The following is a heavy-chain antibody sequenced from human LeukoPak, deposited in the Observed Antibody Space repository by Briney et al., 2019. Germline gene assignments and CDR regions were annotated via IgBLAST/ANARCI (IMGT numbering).Heavy chain of an antibody. CDR1: GFSLSTSGMR. V-gene: IGHV2-70*04. CDR2: IDWDDDK. Sequence: SGPTLVNPTQTLTLTCTFSGFSLSTSGMRVSWIRQPPGKALEWLSRIDWDDDKFYSTSLQTRLTLSKDTSKNQVVLTMTNMDPVDTATYYCARMTGYNYVYFDYWGQGTLVTVSS. CDR3: ARMTGYNYVYFDY. J-gene: IGHJ4*02. D-gene: IGHD5-18*01.